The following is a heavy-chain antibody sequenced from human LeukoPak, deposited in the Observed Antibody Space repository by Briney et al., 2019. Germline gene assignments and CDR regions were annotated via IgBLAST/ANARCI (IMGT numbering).Heavy chain of an antibody. D-gene: IGHD6-13*01. CDR3: ASRSIAAAGPFDY. J-gene: IGHJ4*02. V-gene: IGHV1-69*05. Sequence: ASVKVSCKASGGTFSSYAISWVRQAPGQGLEWMGGIIPIFGTANYAQKFQGRVTITTDESTSTAYMELSSLRSEDTAVYYCASRSIAAAGPFDYWGQGTLVTVSS. CDR1: GGTFSSYA. CDR2: IIPIFGTA.